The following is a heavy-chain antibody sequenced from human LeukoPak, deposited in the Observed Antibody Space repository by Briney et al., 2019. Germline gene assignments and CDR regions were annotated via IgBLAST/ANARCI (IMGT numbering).Heavy chain of an antibody. D-gene: IGHD7-27*01. CDR3: GRDPAWGAIDY. CDR2: MNPDGSGK. Sequence: GGSLRLSCVASGFTFGDSWMSWVRQAPGKGLEWVANMNPDGSGKYYVDSVKGRFTVSRDNARNALYLQMNSLRVEDTAVYYCGRDPAWGAIDYWGQGTLVTVPS. J-gene: IGHJ4*02. CDR1: GFTFGDSW. V-gene: IGHV3-7*01.